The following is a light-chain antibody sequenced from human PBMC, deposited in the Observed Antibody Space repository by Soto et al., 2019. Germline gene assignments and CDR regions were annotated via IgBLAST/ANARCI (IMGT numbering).Light chain of an antibody. J-gene: IGKJ2*01. CDR1: QSVLYSSNNKNY. CDR2: WAS. CDR3: QQYYSTSYT. Sequence: DIVMTQSPDSLAVSLGERATINCKSSQSVLYSSNNKNYLAWYQQKPGQPPRLLIYWASTRESGVPDRFSGSWSGTGFTLTITSLQAEGVAVYSCQQYYSTSYTLGQGTKLEIK. V-gene: IGKV4-1*01.